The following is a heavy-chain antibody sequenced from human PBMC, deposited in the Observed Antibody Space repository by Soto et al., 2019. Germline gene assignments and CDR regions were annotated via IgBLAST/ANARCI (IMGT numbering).Heavy chain of an antibody. CDR3: ASYNYDILTGYERADAFDV. CDR2: IMPALGIA. J-gene: IGHJ3*01. Sequence: QVQLVQSGAEVKKPGSSVKVSCKASGGTFSSYTISWVRQAPGQGLEWMGRIMPALGIANYAQKFQGRTTITADKSTSTAYMELSSLRSEDTAVYYCASYNYDILTGYERADAFDVWGQGTKVTVSS. V-gene: IGHV1-69*02. D-gene: IGHD3-9*01. CDR1: GGTFSSYT.